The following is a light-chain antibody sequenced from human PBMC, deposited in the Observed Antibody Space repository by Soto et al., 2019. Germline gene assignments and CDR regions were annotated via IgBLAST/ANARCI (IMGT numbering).Light chain of an antibody. CDR3: SSYVDAGSDVV. V-gene: IGLV2-8*01. Sequence: QSALTRPPSASGSPGQSVTISCTGTSSDVGGYNYVSWYQQHPGKAPKLVIYEVTKRPSGVPDRFSGSKSGNTASLTVSGLQAEDEADYYCSSYVDAGSDVVFGGGTQLTVL. J-gene: IGLJ2*01. CDR1: SSDVGGYNY. CDR2: EVT.